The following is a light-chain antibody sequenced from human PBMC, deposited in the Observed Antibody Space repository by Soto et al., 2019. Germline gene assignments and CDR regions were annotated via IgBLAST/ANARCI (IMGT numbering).Light chain of an antibody. Sequence: QLVLTQSPSASASLGASVNLTCTLSSGHSDYAIAWLQQQPEKGPRYLMKLNSDGSHSKGDGIPDRFSGSSSGAERYLTISSLQSDDEADYYCQTWGTGIVVFGGGTKLTVL. CDR2: LNSDGSH. CDR3: QTWGTGIVV. J-gene: IGLJ2*01. V-gene: IGLV4-69*01. CDR1: SGHSDYA.